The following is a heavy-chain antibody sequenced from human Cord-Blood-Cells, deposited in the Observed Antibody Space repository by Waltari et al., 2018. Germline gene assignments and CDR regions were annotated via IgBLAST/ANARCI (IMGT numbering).Heavy chain of an antibody. CDR1: GGSISSHY. V-gene: IGHV4-59*11. CDR2: IYYSGST. J-gene: IGHJ3*02. CDR3: ARDHGSGYDAFDI. D-gene: IGHD5-12*01. Sequence: QVQLQESGPGLVKPSETLSLTCTVSGGSISSHYWSWIRQPPGKGLELIGYIYYSGSTNDNPSRKSRVTISVDTSKNQFCLRLSSVTAADTAVYYCARDHGSGYDAFDIWGQGTMVTVSS.